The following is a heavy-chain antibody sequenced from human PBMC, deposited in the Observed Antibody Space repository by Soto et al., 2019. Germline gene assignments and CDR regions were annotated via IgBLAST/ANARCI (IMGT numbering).Heavy chain of an antibody. CDR2: IYYRGIT. D-gene: IGHD3-3*01. J-gene: IGHJ6*03. Sequence: SETLSLTCTVSGDSISSYYWSWIRQPPGKGLEWIGYIYYRGITKYNPSLKSRVTISEDTSKNQFSLRLTSVTAADTAVYYCARHYSITIFGVVTQYYYMEVWGKGTTVTVS. CDR1: GDSISSYY. V-gene: IGHV4-59*01. CDR3: ARHYSITIFGVVTQYYYMEV.